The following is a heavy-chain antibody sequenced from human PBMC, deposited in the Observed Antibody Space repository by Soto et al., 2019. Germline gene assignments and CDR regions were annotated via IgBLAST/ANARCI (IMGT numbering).Heavy chain of an antibody. D-gene: IGHD3-10*01. CDR3: ARDWGHYYGSGSFPSPHPSDI. V-gene: IGHV1-2*04. Sequence: QVQLVQSGAEVQKPGASVKVSCKASGYTFTDYYLHWVRQAPGQGLEWMGWINPNSGGTHYAQKFQGWVTMTRDTSITTAYMELNRLTSDDTAVYYCARDWGHYYGSGSFPSPHPSDIWGQGTLVTVSS. J-gene: IGHJ4*02. CDR2: INPNSGGT. CDR1: GYTFTDYY.